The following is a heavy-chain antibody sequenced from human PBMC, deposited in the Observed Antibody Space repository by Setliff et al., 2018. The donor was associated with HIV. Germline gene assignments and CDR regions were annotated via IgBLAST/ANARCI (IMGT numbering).Heavy chain of an antibody. Sequence: SETLSLTCNVPGGSIGSYHWAWIRQSPGKGLEYIGNIRHSGYTNYNPSLKSRLNMSVDTSNYQISLKLTAVTAADTAVYYCAREFSERSPNPDHYYYYMDVWGKGTTVTVSS. CDR3: AREFSERSPNPDHYYYYMDV. CDR1: GGSIGSYH. CDR2: IRHSGYT. D-gene: IGHD6-19*01. J-gene: IGHJ6*03. V-gene: IGHV4-59*01.